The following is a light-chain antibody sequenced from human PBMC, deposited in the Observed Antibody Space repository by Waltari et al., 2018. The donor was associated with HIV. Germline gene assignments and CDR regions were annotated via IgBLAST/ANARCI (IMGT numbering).Light chain of an antibody. Sequence: DVQMPQSPSSLSASVGARVAITCRASQAIGSDLAWYQKKPGKVPKLLIYATSTLQSGVPSRFSGSGSGTDFTLTITSLQTEDFAFYYCQRYDRAPYTFGPGTKLELK. CDR2: ATS. J-gene: IGKJ2*01. CDR3: QRYDRAPYT. V-gene: IGKV1-27*01. CDR1: QAIGSD.